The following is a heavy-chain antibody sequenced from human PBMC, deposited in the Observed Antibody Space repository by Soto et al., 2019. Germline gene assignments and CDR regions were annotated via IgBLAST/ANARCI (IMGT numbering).Heavy chain of an antibody. D-gene: IGHD2-8*01. J-gene: IGHJ4*02. V-gene: IGHV1-2*02. CDR3: RVTGVSEVDY. CDR2: IYPDSGGT. CDR1: GYTLSGFY. Sequence: ASVKVSCKTSGYTLSGFYIHWVRQAPGQGLESMGWIYPDSGGTDYAQKFQGRVTMTRDTSISTAYMELSRLRSDDTAVYYCRVTGVSEVDYWGQGTLVTVSS.